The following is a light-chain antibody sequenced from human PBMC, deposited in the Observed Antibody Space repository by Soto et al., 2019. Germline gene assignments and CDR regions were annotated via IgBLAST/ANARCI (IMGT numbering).Light chain of an antibody. CDR3: SSYTTSTTVI. J-gene: IGLJ2*01. Sequence: QSVLTQPASVSGSPGQSITISCTGTSSDISDHNSVSWYLQQPGKAPKLMIYAVSNRPSGVSNRFSGSKSGNTASLTISGLQAEDEADYYCSSYTTSTTVIFGGGTKLTVL. CDR1: SSDISDHNS. CDR2: AVS. V-gene: IGLV2-14*03.